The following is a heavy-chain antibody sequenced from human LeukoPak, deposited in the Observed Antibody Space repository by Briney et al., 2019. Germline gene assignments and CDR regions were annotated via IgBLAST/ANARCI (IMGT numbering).Heavy chain of an antibody. V-gene: IGHV4-59*01. CDR1: GGSISSYY. CDR2: IYYSGST. Sequence: SETLSLTCTVPGGSISSYYWSWIRQPPGKGLEWIGYIYYSGSTNYNPSLKSRVTVSVDTSKNQFSLKLSSVTAADTAVYYCARDRNYYGDAMKYLDLWGRGTLVTVSS. D-gene: IGHD4-17*01. CDR3: ARDRNYYGDAMKYLDL. J-gene: IGHJ2*01.